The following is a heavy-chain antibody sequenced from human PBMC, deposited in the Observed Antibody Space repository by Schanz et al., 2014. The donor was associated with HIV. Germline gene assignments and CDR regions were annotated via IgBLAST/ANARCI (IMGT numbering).Heavy chain of an antibody. CDR2: ISYDGSRK. J-gene: IGHJ6*02. D-gene: IGHD3-22*01. CDR1: GFNFNSYG. Sequence: QVQLVESGGGVVQPGRSLRLSCVASGFNFNSYGMHWVRQAPGKGLEWVAVISYDGSRKHFADSVKGRFTISRDNSKNTLYLQMKSLRVEDTAVYYCAKDRNHYDSRYRGKGNYYYYYGMDVWGQGTTVTVSS. V-gene: IGHV3-30*18. CDR3: AKDRNHYDSRYRGKGNYYYYYGMDV.